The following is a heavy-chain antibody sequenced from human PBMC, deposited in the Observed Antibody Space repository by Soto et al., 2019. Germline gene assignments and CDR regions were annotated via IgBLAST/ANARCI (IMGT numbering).Heavy chain of an antibody. Sequence: PSETLSLTCTVSGGSISSGGYYWSWIRQHPGKGLEWIGYIYYSGSTNYNPSLKSRVTISVDTSKNQLSLKLSSVTAADTAVYYCARRYGSAFDIWGQGTMVTVSS. J-gene: IGHJ3*02. CDR2: IYYSGST. D-gene: IGHD3-10*01. V-gene: IGHV4-61*08. CDR1: GGSISSGGYY. CDR3: ARRYGSAFDI.